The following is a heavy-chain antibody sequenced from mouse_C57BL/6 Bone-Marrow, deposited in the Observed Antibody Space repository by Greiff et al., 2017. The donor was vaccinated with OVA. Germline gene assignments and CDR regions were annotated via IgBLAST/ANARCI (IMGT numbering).Heavy chain of an antibody. CDR3: AGINYWYFDD. J-gene: IGHJ1*03. V-gene: IGHV5-17*01. Sequence: EVLLVESGGGLVKPGGSLKLSCAASGFTFSDYGMHWVRQAPEKGLEWVAYISSGSSTIYYADTVKGRFTLPRDNAKNTLFLQMTSLRSEDTAMYYCAGINYWYFDDWGTGTTVTVSS. CDR2: ISSGSSTI. CDR1: GFTFSDYG.